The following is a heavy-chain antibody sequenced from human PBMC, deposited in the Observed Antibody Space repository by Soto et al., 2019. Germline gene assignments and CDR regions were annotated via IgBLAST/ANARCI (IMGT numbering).Heavy chain of an antibody. CDR3: ARGTYSYGQGMMAY. CDR1: GFTLSMSA. D-gene: IGHD5-18*01. J-gene: IGHJ4*02. V-gene: IGHV3-23*01. CDR2: ISDSGDRT. Sequence: PGGSLRLSCAPPGFTLSMSAVNWVRQAPGKGLEWVSYISDSGDRTYYADSVKGRFTISRDNSKNTLYLQMNSLRAEDTAVYYCARGTYSYGQGMMAYWGQGTLVTVSS.